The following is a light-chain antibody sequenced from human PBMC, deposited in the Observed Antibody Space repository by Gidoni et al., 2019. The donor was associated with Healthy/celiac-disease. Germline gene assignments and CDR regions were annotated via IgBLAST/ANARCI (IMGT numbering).Light chain of an antibody. CDR3: QQYDSSPFT. V-gene: IGKV3-20*01. CDR2: GAS. CDR1: QSVSSSY. Sequence: DIVLTQSPGTLSLSPGERATLSCRASQSVSSSYLSWYQQKPGQAPRLLIYGASNRATGIPDRFSGSGSGTDFTLTISRLEPEDFAVYYCQQYDSSPFTFGPGTKVDIK. J-gene: IGKJ3*01.